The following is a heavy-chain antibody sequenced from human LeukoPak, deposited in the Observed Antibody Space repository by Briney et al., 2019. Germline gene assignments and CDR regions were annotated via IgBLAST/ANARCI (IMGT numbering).Heavy chain of an antibody. Sequence: ASVKVSCKASGYTFISYGISWVRQAPGQGLEWMGWISAYNGNTNYAQKLQGRVTMTTDTSTSTAYMELRSLRSDDTAVYYCARDYDFWSGPRYGMDVWGQGTTVTVSS. CDR1: GYTFISYG. V-gene: IGHV1-18*01. CDR3: ARDYDFWSGPRYGMDV. CDR2: ISAYNGNT. J-gene: IGHJ6*02. D-gene: IGHD3-3*01.